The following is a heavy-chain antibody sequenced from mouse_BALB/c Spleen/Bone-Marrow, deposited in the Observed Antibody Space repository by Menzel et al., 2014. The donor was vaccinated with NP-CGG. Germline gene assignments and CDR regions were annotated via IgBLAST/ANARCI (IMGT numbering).Heavy chain of an antibody. CDR3: APYYYGSSCGFYWYFDV. J-gene: IGHJ1*01. V-gene: IGHV1S81*02. D-gene: IGHD1-1*01. CDR1: GYTFTSYW. CDR2: INPSNGRT. Sequence: QVQLQQSGAELVKPGASVKLSCKASGYTFTSYWMHWVKQRPGQGLVWIGEINPSNGRTNYNEKFKSKATLTVDKSSSTAYMQLSSLTSEDSAVYYCAPYYYGSSCGFYWYFDVWGAGTTVTVSS.